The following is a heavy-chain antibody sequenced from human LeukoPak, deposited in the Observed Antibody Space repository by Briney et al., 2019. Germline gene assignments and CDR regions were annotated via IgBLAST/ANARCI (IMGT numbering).Heavy chain of an antibody. CDR3: ARGLSSSYAYYYYYSMDV. CDR1: GGSFSDYY. V-gene: IGHV4-34*01. J-gene: IGHJ6*03. Sequence: PSETLSLACSVYGGSFSDYYWSSIRQPPGKGLEWIGEINHSGSTNYNPSLKSRVTISVDTSKNQFSLKLSSVTAADTAVYYCARGLSSSYAYYYYYSMDVWGKGTTVTVSS. D-gene: IGHD6-13*01. CDR2: INHSGST.